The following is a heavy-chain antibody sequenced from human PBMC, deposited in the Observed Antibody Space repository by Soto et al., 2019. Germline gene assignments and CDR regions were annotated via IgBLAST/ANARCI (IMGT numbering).Heavy chain of an antibody. V-gene: IGHV4-59*01. CDR1: GGSISSYY. D-gene: IGHD4-17*01. CDR3: ARGDYGGNSRIDAFDI. Sequence: SETLSLTCTVSGGSISSYYWSWIRQPPGKGLEWIGYIYYSGSTNYNPSLKSRVTISVDTSKNQFSLKLSSVTAADTAVYYCARGDYGGNSRIDAFDIWGQGTMVTVSS. J-gene: IGHJ3*02. CDR2: IYYSGST.